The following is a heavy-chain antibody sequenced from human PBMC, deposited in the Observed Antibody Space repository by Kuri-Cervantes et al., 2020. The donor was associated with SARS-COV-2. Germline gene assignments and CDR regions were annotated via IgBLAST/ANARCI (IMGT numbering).Heavy chain of an antibody. CDR2: INPNSGGT. Sequence: ASVKVSCKASGYTFTGYYMHWVRQAPGQGLEWMGWINPNSGGTNYAQKFQGRVTMTRDTSISTAYMELSRLRSDDTAVYYCARAVGGLGIRFDPWGQGTLVTVSS. CDR1: GYTFTGYY. D-gene: IGHD7-27*01. V-gene: IGHV1-2*02. J-gene: IGHJ5*02. CDR3: ARAVGGLGIRFDP.